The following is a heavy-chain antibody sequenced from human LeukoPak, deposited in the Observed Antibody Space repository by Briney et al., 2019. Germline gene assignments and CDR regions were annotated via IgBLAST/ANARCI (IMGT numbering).Heavy chain of an antibody. V-gene: IGHV3-30*03. CDR2: ISYDGSNK. J-gene: IGHJ4*02. CDR3: ARVGSIAAAGTPDY. CDR1: GFTFSSYG. D-gene: IGHD6-13*01. Sequence: GGSLRLSCAASGFTFSSYGMHWVRQAPGKGLEWVAAISYDGSNKYYADSVKGRFTISRDNAENSLYLQVNSLRAEDTAVYYCARVGSIAAAGTPDYWGQGTLVTVSS.